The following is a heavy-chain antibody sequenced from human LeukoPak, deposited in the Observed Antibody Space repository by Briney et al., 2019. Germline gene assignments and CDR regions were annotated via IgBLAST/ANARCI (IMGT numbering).Heavy chain of an antibody. CDR2: INPNSGGT. CDR3: ARVGLDYYDSSGYTVFDY. Sequence: GASVKVPCKASGYTFTGYYMHWVRQAPGQGLEWMGWINPNSGGTNYAQKFQGRVTMTRDTSISTAYMELSGLRSDDTAVYYCARVGLDYYDSSGYTVFDYWGQGTLVTVSS. J-gene: IGHJ4*02. V-gene: IGHV1-2*02. CDR1: GYTFTGYY. D-gene: IGHD3-22*01.